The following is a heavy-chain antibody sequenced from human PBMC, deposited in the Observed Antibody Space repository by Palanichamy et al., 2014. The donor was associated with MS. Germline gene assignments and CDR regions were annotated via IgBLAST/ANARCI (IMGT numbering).Heavy chain of an antibody. CDR1: GFTFSNAW. CDR3: TTDLGGFGESLDGMDV. V-gene: IGHV3-15*07. CDR2: IKSKTDGGTT. D-gene: IGHD3-10*01. Sequence: EVQLVESGGGLVKPGGSLRLSCAASGFTFSNAWMNWVRQAPGKGPEWVGRIKSKTDGGTTDYAAPVKGRFTISRDDSKNTLYLQMNSLKTEDTAVYYCTTDLGGFGESLDGMDVWGQGTTVTVSS. J-gene: IGHJ6*02.